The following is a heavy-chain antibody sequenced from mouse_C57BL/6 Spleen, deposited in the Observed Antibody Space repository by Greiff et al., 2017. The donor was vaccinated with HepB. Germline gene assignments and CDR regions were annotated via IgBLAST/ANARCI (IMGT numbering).Heavy chain of an antibody. Sequence: QVQLKQPGAELVRPGSSVKLSCKASGYTFTSYWMDWVKQRPGQGLEWIGNIYPSDSETHYNQKFKDKATLTVDKSSSTAYMQLSSLTSEDSAVYYCARIPSYGNYGYYAMDYWGQGTSVTVSS. V-gene: IGHV1-61*01. CDR3: ARIPSYGNYGYYAMDY. CDR2: IYPSDSET. D-gene: IGHD2-10*02. J-gene: IGHJ4*01. CDR1: GYTFTSYW.